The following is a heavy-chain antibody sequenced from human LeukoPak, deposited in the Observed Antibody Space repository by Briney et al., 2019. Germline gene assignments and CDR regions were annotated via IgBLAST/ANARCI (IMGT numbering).Heavy chain of an antibody. D-gene: IGHD2-15*01. Sequence: GESLKISCKASGYSFSSDWIAWVRQMPGKGLEWMGIIFPIDSETTYSPSFQGQVTISADTSISTAYLQWSSLKASDTAMYYCTRGCSGGSCSRDAMDVWGQGTMVTVSS. CDR1: GYSFSSDW. CDR2: IFPIDSET. CDR3: TRGCSGGSCSRDAMDV. V-gene: IGHV5-51*01. J-gene: IGHJ6*02.